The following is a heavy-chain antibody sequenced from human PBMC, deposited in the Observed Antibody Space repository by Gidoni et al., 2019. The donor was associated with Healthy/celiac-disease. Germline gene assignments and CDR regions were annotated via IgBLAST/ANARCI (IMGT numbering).Heavy chain of an antibody. CDR2: MKPNSGNT. CDR1: GYTFTGYD. V-gene: IGHV1-8*01. J-gene: IGHJ4*02. CDR3: ARGDVSRGLDY. D-gene: IGHD3-3*02. Sequence: QVQLVQSGAEVKKPGASVKVSCKASGYTFTGYDSNWVRQATGQGLEWMGWMKPNSGNTGYAQKFQGRVTMTRNTSISTAYMELSSLRCEDTAVYYCARGDVSRGLDYWGQGTLVTVSS.